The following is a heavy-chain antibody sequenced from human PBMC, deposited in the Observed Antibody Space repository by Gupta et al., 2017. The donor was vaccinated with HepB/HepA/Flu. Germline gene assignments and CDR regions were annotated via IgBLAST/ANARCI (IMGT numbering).Heavy chain of an antibody. Sequence: EVQLLESGGGLVQPGGSLRLSCAASGFTFRSYAMTWVRQAPGKGLEWVSAISTSGTNIYYADSVKGRFTVSRDNSVNTLFLQMDSLRDEDTAIYYCAKNYFGSGSCLDYWGQGTLVTVSS. J-gene: IGHJ4*02. D-gene: IGHD3-10*01. V-gene: IGHV3-23*01. CDR2: ISTSGTNI. CDR1: GFTFRSYA. CDR3: AKNYFGSGSCLDY.